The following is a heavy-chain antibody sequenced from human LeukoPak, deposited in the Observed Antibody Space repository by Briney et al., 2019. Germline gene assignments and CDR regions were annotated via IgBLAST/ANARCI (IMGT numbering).Heavy chain of an antibody. CDR3: ARDYRSPYSSGWTYYMDV. J-gene: IGHJ6*03. Sequence: GGSLRLSCAASGFNFSTYEMNWVRQAPGKGLEWLSYISSSGTTRYYADSVKGRFTISRDNTKNSLYLQMNSLRVEDTAVYYCARDYRSPYSSGWTYYMDVWGKGTTVTISS. V-gene: IGHV3-48*03. D-gene: IGHD6-19*01. CDR1: GFNFSTYE. CDR2: ISSSGTTR.